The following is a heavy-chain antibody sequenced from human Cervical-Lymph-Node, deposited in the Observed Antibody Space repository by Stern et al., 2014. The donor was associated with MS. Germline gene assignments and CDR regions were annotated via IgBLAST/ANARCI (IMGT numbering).Heavy chain of an antibody. CDR3: ARLKKSTKIRGVETFDY. Sequence: QVQLQESGPGLVKPSGTLSLTCAVSGDSISSGNWWAWVRQTPGKGLEWIGEIYRSGTTIYNPSLESRVTISVDKSKNQFSLKLISRTAADTAVYYCARLKKSTKIRGVETFDYWGQGTLVTVSS. CDR1: GDSISSGNW. CDR2: IYRSGTT. V-gene: IGHV4-4*02. D-gene: IGHD3-10*01. J-gene: IGHJ4*02.